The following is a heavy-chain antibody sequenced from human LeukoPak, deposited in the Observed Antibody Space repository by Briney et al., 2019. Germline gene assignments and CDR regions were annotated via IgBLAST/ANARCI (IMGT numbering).Heavy chain of an antibody. CDR2: INPNSGGT. V-gene: IGHV1-2*02. CDR3: ARDCGEDILTGYYQNWFDP. Sequence: ASVKVSCKASGYTFTGYYMHWVRQAPGQGLEWMGWINPNSGGTNYAQKFQGRVTMTRDTSISTAYMELSRLRSDDTAVYYCARDCGEDILTGYYQNWFDPWGQGTLVTVSS. J-gene: IGHJ5*02. CDR1: GYTFTGYY. D-gene: IGHD3-9*01.